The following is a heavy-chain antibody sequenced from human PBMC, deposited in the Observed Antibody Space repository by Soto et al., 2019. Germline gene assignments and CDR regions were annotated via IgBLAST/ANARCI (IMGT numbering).Heavy chain of an antibody. CDR3: SRVGCSNSKCYARGMDV. CDR2: IYSDGTT. CDR1: GGSISGYY. V-gene: IGHV4-4*07. Sequence: SETLSLTCTVSGGSISGYYWSWVRQPAGKGLEWVGRIYSDGTTNYSPSLKSRVTMSLDTSKDQFSLHLNSVTAADTAVYYCSRVGCSNSKCYARGMDVWGQGTTVTVSS. J-gene: IGHJ6*02. D-gene: IGHD2-2*01.